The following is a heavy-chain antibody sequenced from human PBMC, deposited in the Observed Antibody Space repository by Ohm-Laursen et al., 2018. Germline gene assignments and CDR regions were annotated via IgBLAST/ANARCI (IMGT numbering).Heavy chain of an antibody. Sequence: SETLSLTCTVYGGSFSGYYWSWIRQPPGKGLEWIGYIYYSGSTNYNPFLKSRVTISIDTSKNQFSLKLRSVTAADTAVYYCARGSAPGQYWGQGTLVTVSS. CDR3: ARGSAPGQY. CDR1: GGSFSGYY. V-gene: IGHV4-59*01. D-gene: IGHD1-1*01. J-gene: IGHJ4*02. CDR2: IYYSGST.